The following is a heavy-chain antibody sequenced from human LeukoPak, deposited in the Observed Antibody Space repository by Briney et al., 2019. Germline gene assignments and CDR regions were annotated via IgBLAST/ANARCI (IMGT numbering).Heavy chain of an antibody. CDR1: GYTFTSYY. Sequence: SVKVSCKESGYTFTSYYMHGVRQAPGQGLEWMGGIIPIFGTANYAQKFQGRVTITADESTSTAYMELSSLRSEDTAVYYCATGVYYFDSSGYWFGDYWGQGTLVNVSS. J-gene: IGHJ4*02. V-gene: IGHV1-69*13. CDR3: ATGVYYFDSSGYWFGDY. CDR2: IIPIFGTA. D-gene: IGHD3-22*01.